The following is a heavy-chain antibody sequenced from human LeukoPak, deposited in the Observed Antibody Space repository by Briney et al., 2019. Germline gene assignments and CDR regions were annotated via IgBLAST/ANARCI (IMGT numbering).Heavy chain of an antibody. Sequence: GGFLRLSCAASGFTFNNYWMTWVRQAPGKGLEWVANIREDGNEKYYVDSVKGRFTISRDSAKDLVYLQMNGLRVEYTAVYYCARAQLDLDYWGQGTLVTVSS. CDR1: GFTFNNYW. V-gene: IGHV3-7*04. CDR3: ARAQLDLDY. D-gene: IGHD3/OR15-3a*01. J-gene: IGHJ4*02. CDR2: IREDGNEK.